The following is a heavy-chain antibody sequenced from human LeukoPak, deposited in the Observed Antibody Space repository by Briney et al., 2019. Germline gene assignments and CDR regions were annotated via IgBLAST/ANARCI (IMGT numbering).Heavy chain of an antibody. CDR3: ARAEGTNGSGPFDY. D-gene: IGHD3-10*01. CDR1: GYTFTSYG. J-gene: IGHJ4*02. CDR2: IIPILGIA. V-gene: IGHV1-69*04. Sequence: SVKVSCKASGYTFTSYGISWVRQAPGQGLEWMGRIIPILGIANYAQKFQGRVTITADKSTSTAYMELSSLRSEDTAVYYCARAEGTNGSGPFDYWGQGTLVTVSS.